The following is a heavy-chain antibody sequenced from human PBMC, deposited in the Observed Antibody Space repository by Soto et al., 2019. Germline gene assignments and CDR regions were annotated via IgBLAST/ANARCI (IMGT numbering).Heavy chain of an antibody. CDR1: GFSLSTSGVG. CDR2: IYWDDDK. V-gene: IGHV2-5*02. Sequence: GPTLVNTTQTLTLTCTFSGFSLSTSGVGVGWIRQPPRKALEWPELIYWDDDKPYNPSLKSRLNITNDTSKNQVVLTMTNMDPVDTATYYCAHRKTAAGKLDYFDYWGQGTLVTVSS. CDR3: AHRKTAAGKLDYFDY. D-gene: IGHD6-13*01. J-gene: IGHJ4*02.